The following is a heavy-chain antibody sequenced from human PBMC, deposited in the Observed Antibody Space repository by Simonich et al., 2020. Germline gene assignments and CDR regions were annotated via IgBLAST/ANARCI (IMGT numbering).Heavy chain of an antibody. V-gene: IGHV1-2*02. CDR2: LQPKSGGT. CDR1: GYTFTGYY. Sequence: QVQLVQSGAEVKKPGASVKVSCKASGYTFTGYYMHWVRQAPGQGLEVVGWLQPKSGGTNYAQTFQGRVTITRDTAISTAYMELSRLRSDDTAVYYCARARLYSSSHAFDIWGQGTMVTVSS. CDR3: ARARLYSSSHAFDI. J-gene: IGHJ3*02. D-gene: IGHD6-6*01.